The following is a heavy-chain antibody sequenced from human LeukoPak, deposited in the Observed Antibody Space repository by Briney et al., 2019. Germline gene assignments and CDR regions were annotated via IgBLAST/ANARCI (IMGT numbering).Heavy chain of an antibody. CDR2: INYSGNT. Sequence: PSETLSLTCTVSGGSISSYYWSWIRQPPGKGLEWIGYINYSGNTNHNPSLKSRVTIAVDTSKNQFSLKLSSVTAADTAVYYCARDKGEYHDSSGYLDYWGQGTLVTVSS. CDR3: ARDKGEYHDSSGYLDY. J-gene: IGHJ4*02. V-gene: IGHV4-59*01. CDR1: GGSISSYY. D-gene: IGHD3-22*01.